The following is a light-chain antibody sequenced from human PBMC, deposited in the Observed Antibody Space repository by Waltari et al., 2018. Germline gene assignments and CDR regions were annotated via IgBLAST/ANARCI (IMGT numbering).Light chain of an antibody. CDR2: RAP. V-gene: IGKV1-39*01. Sequence: DIQMTQSPSSLSTSVGDRATVPCRASKSISRYLNWYQQKPGKAPNLLTYRAPSLHSGVPSRFNGSGSGTDFTLTISSLKPEDFATYYCQQSYSIPWTFGQGTMVETK. CDR1: KSISRY. CDR3: QQSYSIPWT. J-gene: IGKJ1*01.